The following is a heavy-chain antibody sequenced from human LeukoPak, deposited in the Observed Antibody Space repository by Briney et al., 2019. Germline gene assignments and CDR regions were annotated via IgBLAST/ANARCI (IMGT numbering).Heavy chain of an antibody. CDR3: AKVRYCSGVNCYPDDN. CDR1: GFTFSDYS. Sequence: PGGSLRLSCAASGFTFSDYSMHWVRQAPGKGLNWVAFIRYDGNNKYYADSVKGRFTISRDNSKNMLYLEMNSLGTEDTAVYYCAKVRYCSGVNCYPDDNWGQGTRVTVSS. CDR2: IRYDGNNK. V-gene: IGHV3-30*02. J-gene: IGHJ4*02. D-gene: IGHD2-15*01.